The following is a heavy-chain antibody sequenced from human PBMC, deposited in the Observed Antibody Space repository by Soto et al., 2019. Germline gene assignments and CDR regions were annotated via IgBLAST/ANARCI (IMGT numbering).Heavy chain of an antibody. V-gene: IGHV1-46*03. CDR3: ARAQATSDFWSGYYGAFDI. CDR2: INPSGGST. CDR1: VDTYTSYY. D-gene: IGHD3-3*01. Sequence: VKVSCKASVDTYTSYYMHSVRQAPGQGLEWMGIINPSGGSTSYAQKFQGRVTMTRDTSTSTVYMELSSLRSEDTAVYYCARAQATSDFWSGYYGAFDIWGQGTMVT. J-gene: IGHJ3*02.